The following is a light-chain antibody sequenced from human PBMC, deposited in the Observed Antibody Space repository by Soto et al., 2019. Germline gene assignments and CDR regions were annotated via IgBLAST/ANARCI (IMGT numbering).Light chain of an antibody. CDR2: DAS. CDR3: QQRSNWPRT. Sequence: EIVLMQSPGTLSLSPGEGATLSCRASQSVNNNYLAWYQQKPGQAPRLLIYDASNRATGIPARFSGSGSGTDFTLTISSLEPEDFAVYYCQQRSNWPRTFGQGTKLEIK. CDR1: QSVNNNY. V-gene: IGKV3-11*01. J-gene: IGKJ2*02.